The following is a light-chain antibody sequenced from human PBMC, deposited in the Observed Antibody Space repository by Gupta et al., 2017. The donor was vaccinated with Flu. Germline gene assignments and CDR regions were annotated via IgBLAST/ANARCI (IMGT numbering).Light chain of an antibody. J-gene: IGKJ1*01. CDR3: QQYYKSHRT. CDR2: SAF. V-gene: IGKV3-20*01. Sequence: EIVLTQSPGTLSLSPGESATISCRASQSVSSTFLAWYQQKPGQAPRLLIHSAFRRAAGIPDRCTGSGSGTDVTLAISRLEPDDCAVDYCQQYYKSHRTFGQGTKVQMK. CDR1: QSVSSTF.